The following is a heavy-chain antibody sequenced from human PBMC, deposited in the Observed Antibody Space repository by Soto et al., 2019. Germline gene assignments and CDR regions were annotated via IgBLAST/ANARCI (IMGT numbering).Heavy chain of an antibody. CDR1: GYTFTNYQ. J-gene: IGHJ4*02. D-gene: IGHD6-13*01. V-gene: IGHV1-46*03. Sequence: VASVKVSCKSSGYTFTNYQMHGVRQAPGQGLEWMGIINPSGGSTSYAQKFQGRVTMTRDTSTSTVYMELSSLRSEDTAVYYCARDRYGSWHEGHLDYWGQGTLVTVSS. CDR3: ARDRYGSWHEGHLDY. CDR2: INPSGGST.